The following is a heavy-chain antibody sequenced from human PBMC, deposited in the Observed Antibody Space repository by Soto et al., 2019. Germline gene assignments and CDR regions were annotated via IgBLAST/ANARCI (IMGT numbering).Heavy chain of an antibody. CDR1: GFTFSDYY. CDR2: ISSSSSYT. CDR3: AKGIGSSSWYLYYGMDV. V-gene: IGHV3-11*05. Sequence: QVPLVESGGGLVKPGGSLRLSCAASGFTFSDYYMSWIRQAPGKGLEWVSYISSSSSYTNYADSVKGRFTISRDNAKNSLYLQMNSLRAEDTAVYYCAKGIGSSSWYLYYGMDVWGQGTTVTVSS. D-gene: IGHD6-13*01. J-gene: IGHJ6*02.